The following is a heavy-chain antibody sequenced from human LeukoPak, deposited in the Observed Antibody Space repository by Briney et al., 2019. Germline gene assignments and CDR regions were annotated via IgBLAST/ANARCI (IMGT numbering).Heavy chain of an antibody. CDR3: TTVFPNSIAAAGYGMDV. Sequence: GGSLRLSCTASGFTFGDYALTWVRQAPGKGLEWVGRIRSKTDGGTTDYAAPVKGRFTTSRDDSKNTLYLQMNSLKTEDTAVYYCTTVFPNSIAAAGYGMDVWGQGTTVTVSS. CDR1: GFTFGDYA. D-gene: IGHD6-13*01. CDR2: IRSKTDGGTT. V-gene: IGHV3-15*01. J-gene: IGHJ6*02.